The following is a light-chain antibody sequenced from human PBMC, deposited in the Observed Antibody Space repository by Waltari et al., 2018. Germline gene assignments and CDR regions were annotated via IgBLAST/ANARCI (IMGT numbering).Light chain of an antibody. CDR2: DAS. V-gene: IGKV1-5*01. CDR3: QQYNSYLT. J-gene: IGKJ4*01. Sequence: DIQMTQSPSTLSASVGDRVTITCRASQSISSWLAWYPQKPGKAPKLLIDDASSLESGVPSRFSGSGSGTEFTLTISSLQPDDFATYYCQQYNSYLTFGGGTKVEIK. CDR1: QSISSW.